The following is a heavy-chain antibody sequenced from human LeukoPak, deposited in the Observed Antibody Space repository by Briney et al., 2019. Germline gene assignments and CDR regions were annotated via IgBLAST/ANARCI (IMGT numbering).Heavy chain of an antibody. V-gene: IGHV1-8*01. D-gene: IGHD1-20*01. CDR3: AGEITGIFDY. CDR1: GYTFISYD. Sequence: ASVKVSCKASGYTFISYDINWVRQATGQGLEWMGWMNPNSGNTNYAQKFQGRVTMTRNTSISTAYMELSSLRSEDTAVYYCAGEITGIFDYWGQGTLVTVSS. J-gene: IGHJ4*02. CDR2: MNPNSGNT.